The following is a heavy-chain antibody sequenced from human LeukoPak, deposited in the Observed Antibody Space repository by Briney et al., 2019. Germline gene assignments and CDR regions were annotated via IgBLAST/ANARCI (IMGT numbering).Heavy chain of an antibody. J-gene: IGHJ6*03. D-gene: IGHD3-9*01. CDR1: SGSISSNNYY. V-gene: IGHV4-39*01. CDR2: IYYTGST. Sequence: SATLSLTCTVSSGSISSNNYYWGWIRQPPGKGLEWIGSIYYTGSTFYNLSLKSRVTMSLDALKNQFTLKETCVTATDTAVYYCARLVSYDVLTENFYKYYMDVWGKGTTVTVSS. CDR3: ARLVSYDVLTENFYKYYMDV.